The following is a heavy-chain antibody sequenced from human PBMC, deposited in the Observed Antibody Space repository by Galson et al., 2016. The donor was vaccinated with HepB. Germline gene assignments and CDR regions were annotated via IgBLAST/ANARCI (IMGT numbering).Heavy chain of an antibody. V-gene: IGHV3-23*01. CDR1: KFNFRTFA. CDR2: ISGSGNNT. CDR3: AKLLYPSAGGGPGYYYFYPLDV. D-gene: IGHD3-16*01. J-gene: IGHJ6*02. Sequence: SLRLSCAASKFNFRTFAMTWVRQAPGKGLEWVSVISGSGNNTSYANSVKGRFTISRDNSHNRLFLEMSSLRADDTAIYYCAKLLYPSAGGGPGYYYFYPLDVWGLGTSVTVFS.